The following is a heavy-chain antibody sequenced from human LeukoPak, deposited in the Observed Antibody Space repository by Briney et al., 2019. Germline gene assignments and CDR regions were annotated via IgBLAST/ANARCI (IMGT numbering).Heavy chain of an antibody. J-gene: IGHJ4*02. D-gene: IGHD3-22*01. CDR1: GFTFSDYS. V-gene: IGHV3-23*01. CDR3: AKPDSSGYYSAVYDY. CDR2: ITSSGSST. Sequence: GGSLRLSCAASGFTFSDYSMSWIRQAPGKGLECVSHITSSGSSTDYADSVKGRFTISRDNSKNTLYLQMNSLRAEDTAVYYCAKPDSSGYYSAVYDYWGQGTLVTVSS.